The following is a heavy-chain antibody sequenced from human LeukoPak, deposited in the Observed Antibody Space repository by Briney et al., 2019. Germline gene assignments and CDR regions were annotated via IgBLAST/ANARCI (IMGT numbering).Heavy chain of an antibody. CDR3: ARAPYYDFWSGYGWFDP. Sequence: GVSLRLSCAASGFTFSSYWMHWVRQAPGKGLVWVSRINSDGSSTSYAGSVKGRFTISRDNAKNTLYLQMNSLRAEDTAVYYCARAPYYDFWSGYGWFDPWGQGTLVTVSS. J-gene: IGHJ5*02. CDR1: GFTFSSYW. D-gene: IGHD3-3*01. CDR2: INSDGSST. V-gene: IGHV3-74*01.